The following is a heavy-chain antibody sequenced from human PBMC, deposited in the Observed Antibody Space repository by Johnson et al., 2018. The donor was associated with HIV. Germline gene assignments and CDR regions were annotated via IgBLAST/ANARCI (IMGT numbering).Heavy chain of an antibody. CDR3: TTDQVDSGSYYNAFHI. J-gene: IGHJ3*02. CDR1: GFTFSNYG. V-gene: IGHV3-30*02. CDR2: IQFDGSHK. D-gene: IGHD1-26*01. Sequence: QVQLVESGGGVVQPGGSLRLSCKASGFTFSNYGIHWVRQAPGKGLEWVTFIQFDGSHKYSADFVKGRFTISRDNAKNSLYLQMNSLKSEDTAVYYCTTDQVDSGSYYNAFHIWGQGTTVTVSS.